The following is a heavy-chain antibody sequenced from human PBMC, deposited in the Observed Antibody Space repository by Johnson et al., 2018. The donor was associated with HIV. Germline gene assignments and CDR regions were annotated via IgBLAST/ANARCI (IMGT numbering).Heavy chain of an antibody. V-gene: IGHV3-15*01. CDR3: STDQAGDYVWGSYRYAFDI. CDR1: GFTFSSAW. D-gene: IGHD3-16*02. J-gene: IGHJ3*02. CDR2: IKSKTDGGPT. Sequence: VQLVESGGGLVQPGGSLRLSCAASGFTFSSAWMSWVRQAPGKGLEWVGRIKSKTDGGPTDYAAPVTGQLTIPRDDSKNALCRQMNSLKTEDTAVYFCSTDQAGDYVWGSYRYAFDIWGQGTKVTVSS.